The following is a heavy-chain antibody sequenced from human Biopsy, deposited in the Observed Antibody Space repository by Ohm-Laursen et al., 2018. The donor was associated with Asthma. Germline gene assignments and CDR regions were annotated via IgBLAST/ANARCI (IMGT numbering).Heavy chain of an antibody. CDR2: ISWDGGRT. D-gene: IGHD3-3*01. J-gene: IGHJ6*02. CDR3: AKDFWSGYSKEWTGSMDV. V-gene: IGHV3-43*01. CDR1: GFTFDEYN. Sequence: SLRLSCAAPGFTFDEYNMHWVRQVPGKGLEWVSLISWDGGRTYYGDSVKGRFTISRDNSKNSLYLQMNSLRTEGTALYYCAKDFWSGYSKEWTGSMDVWGQGTTVTVSS.